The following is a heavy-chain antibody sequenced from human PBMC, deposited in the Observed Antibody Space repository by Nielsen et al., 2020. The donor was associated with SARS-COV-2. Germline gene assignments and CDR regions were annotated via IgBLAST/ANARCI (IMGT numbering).Heavy chain of an antibody. CDR3: ARDAISAHYGMDV. V-gene: IGHV1-2*06. J-gene: IGHJ6*02. D-gene: IGHD2-21*01. CDR1: GYTSTGHY. CDR2: INPNSGGT. Sequence: ASVKVSCKASGYTSTGHYMHWVRQAPGQGLEWMGRINPNSGGTNYAQKFQGRVTMTRDTSISTAYMELSRLRSDDTAVYYCARDAISAHYGMDVWGQGTTVTVSS.